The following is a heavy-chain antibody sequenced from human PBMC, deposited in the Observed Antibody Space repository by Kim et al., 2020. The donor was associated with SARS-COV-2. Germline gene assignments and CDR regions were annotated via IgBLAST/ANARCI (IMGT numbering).Heavy chain of an antibody. CDR2: I. D-gene: IGHD5-12*01. V-gene: IGHV3-21*01. CDR3: ASGYSGYDFH. Sequence: IYYAESVKGRFTISRDNAKNSLYLQMNSLRAEDTAVYYGASGYSGYDFHWGQGTLVTVSS. J-gene: IGHJ4*02.